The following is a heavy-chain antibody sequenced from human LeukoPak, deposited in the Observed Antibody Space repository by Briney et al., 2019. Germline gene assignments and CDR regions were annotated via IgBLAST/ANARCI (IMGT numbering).Heavy chain of an antibody. D-gene: IGHD2-15*01. Sequence: GESLKISCKGSGYIFTSYWIGWVRQMPGKGLEWMGIIYPGDSETRYSPSFQGQVTISADKSISTAYLQWSSLKASDTAMYYCARHAGEGYCSGGSCYSDLDYWGQGTLVTVSS. CDR1: GYIFTSYW. CDR2: IYPGDSET. CDR3: ARHAGEGYCSGGSCYSDLDY. J-gene: IGHJ4*02. V-gene: IGHV5-51*01.